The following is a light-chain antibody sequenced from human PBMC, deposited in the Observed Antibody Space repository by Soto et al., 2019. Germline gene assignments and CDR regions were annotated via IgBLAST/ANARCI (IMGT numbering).Light chain of an antibody. CDR3: QQYNNWPPLT. J-gene: IGKJ4*01. CDR2: GAS. Sequence: EIVMTQSPATLSVSPRERATLSCRASQSVSGNLAWYQQKPGQAPRLIIYGASTRATGIPARFSGSGSGTEFTLTISSLQSEDFAVYYCQQYNNWPPLTFGGGTKVEIK. V-gene: IGKV3-15*01. CDR1: QSVSGN.